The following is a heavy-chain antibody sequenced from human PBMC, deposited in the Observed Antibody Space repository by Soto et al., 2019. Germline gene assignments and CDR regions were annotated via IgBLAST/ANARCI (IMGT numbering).Heavy chain of an antibody. D-gene: IGHD1-26*01. Sequence: QVQLVQSGAEVKKPGASVKVSCKASGYTFTGYYMHWVRQAPGQGLEWMGWINPNSGGTNYAQKFQGWVPMXXDXSXXTAYMELSRLRYDDTAVYYCARDGIVGATFDAFDIWGQGTMVTVSS. CDR1: GYTFTGYY. CDR2: INPNSGGT. CDR3: ARDGIVGATFDAFDI. J-gene: IGHJ3*02. V-gene: IGHV1-2*04.